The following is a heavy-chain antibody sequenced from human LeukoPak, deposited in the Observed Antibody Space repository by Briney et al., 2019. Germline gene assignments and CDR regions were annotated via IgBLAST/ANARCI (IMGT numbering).Heavy chain of an antibody. CDR2: IIPMTRTP. D-gene: IGHD3-10*01. V-gene: IGHV1-69*05. CDR1: GGTSSSYA. CDR3: ARDMYYYSRTGFDP. Sequence: ASVKVSCKASGGTSSSYAITWVRQAPGQGFECMGGIIPMTRTPNYAQKFQGRVTMTTDTSTSTAYMELRSLRSDDTAVYYCARDMYYYSRTGFDPWGQGTLVTVSS. J-gene: IGHJ5*02.